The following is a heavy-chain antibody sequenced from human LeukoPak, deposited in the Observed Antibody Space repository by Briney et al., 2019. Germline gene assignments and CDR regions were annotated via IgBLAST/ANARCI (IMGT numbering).Heavy chain of an antibody. J-gene: IGHJ4*02. CDR1: GFTFSSYW. Sequence: GGSLRLSCAASGFTFSSYWMSWVRQAPGKGLEWVANIKQDGSEKYYVDSVKGRFTISRDNAKNSLYLQMNSLRAEDTAVYYCARDLVLSRSVGASEKVDYWGQGTLATVSS. D-gene: IGHD1-26*01. CDR3: ARDLVLSRSVGASEKVDY. CDR2: IKQDGSEK. V-gene: IGHV3-7*01.